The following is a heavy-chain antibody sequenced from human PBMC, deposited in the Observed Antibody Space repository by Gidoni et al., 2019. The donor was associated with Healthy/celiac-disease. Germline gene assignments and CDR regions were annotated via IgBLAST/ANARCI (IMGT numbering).Heavy chain of an antibody. J-gene: IGHJ3*02. CDR1: GFTFGDYA. Sequence: EVQLVESGGGLVQPGRSLRLSCTASGFTFGDYAMSWFRQAPGKGLELLGFIRSKAYGGTTEYAASVKGRFTISRDDSKSIAYLQMNSLKTEDTAVYYCTRDLNWGPAVRAFDIWGQGTMVTVSS. D-gene: IGHD7-27*01. V-gene: IGHV3-49*03. CDR3: TRDLNWGPAVRAFDI. CDR2: IRSKAYGGTT.